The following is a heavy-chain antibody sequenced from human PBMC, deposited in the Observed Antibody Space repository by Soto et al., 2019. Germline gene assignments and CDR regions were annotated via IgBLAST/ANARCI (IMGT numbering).Heavy chain of an antibody. J-gene: IGHJ4*02. D-gene: IGHD5-12*01. CDR2: IRGKANSYAT. V-gene: IGHV3-73*01. CDR3: TSPAQDIVATIEC. CDR1: GLTFSDSA. Sequence: GGSLILSCAASGLTFSDSAIHWVRQASGKGLEWVGRIRGKANSYATAYAASVKGRFAISRDDSTNTAYLQMNSLKTEDTAVYYCTSPAQDIVATIECWGQGTLVTVSS.